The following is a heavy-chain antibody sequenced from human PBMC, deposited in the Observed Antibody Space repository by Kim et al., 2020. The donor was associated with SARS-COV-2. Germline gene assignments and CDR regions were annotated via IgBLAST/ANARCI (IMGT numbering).Heavy chain of an antibody. Sequence: GGSLRLSCAASGFTFSSYAMHWVRQAPGKGLEWVAVISYDGSNKYYADSVKGRFTISRDNSKNTLYLQMNSLRAEDTAVYYCARGRSGGSQEGLFFDYWGQGTLVTVSS. CDR2: ISYDGSNK. J-gene: IGHJ4*02. CDR3: ARGRSGGSQEGLFFDY. D-gene: IGHD2-15*01. V-gene: IGHV3-30-3*01. CDR1: GFTFSSYA.